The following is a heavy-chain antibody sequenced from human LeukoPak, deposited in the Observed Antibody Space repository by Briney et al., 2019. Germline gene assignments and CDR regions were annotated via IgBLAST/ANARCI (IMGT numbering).Heavy chain of an antibody. V-gene: IGHV3-13*01. CDR1: GFTFRSYD. D-gene: IGHD3-10*01. J-gene: IGHJ6*02. CDR2: IGTAGDT. CDR3: AGVRGSGYYGMDV. Sequence: GSLRLSCAASGFTFRSYDFHWVRQSTGKGLEWVSAIGTAGDTYYGGSVKGRFTISRENAKNSFYLQMNSLRDGDSAVYYCAGVRGSGYYGMDVWGQGTTVTVSS.